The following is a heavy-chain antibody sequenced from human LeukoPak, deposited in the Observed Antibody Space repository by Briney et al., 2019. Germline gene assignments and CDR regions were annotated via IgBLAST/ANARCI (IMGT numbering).Heavy chain of an antibody. V-gene: IGHV3-7*02. Sequence: PGGSLRLSCAASGFTFSSYAIHWVRQAPGKGLEWVANIKQDGSEKYYVNSVKGRFTISRDNAKNSLYLQMNSLRAEDTAVYYCARISGSGSYNGPFDYWGQGTLVTVSS. CDR2: IKQDGSEK. CDR3: ARISGSGSYNGPFDY. J-gene: IGHJ4*02. D-gene: IGHD3-10*01. CDR1: GFTFSSYA.